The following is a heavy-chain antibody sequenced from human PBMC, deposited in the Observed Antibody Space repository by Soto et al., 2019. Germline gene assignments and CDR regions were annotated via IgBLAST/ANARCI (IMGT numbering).Heavy chain of an antibody. CDR2: IYRGGIT. CDR1: GYSISSGLY. V-gene: IGHV4-38-2*01. D-gene: IGHD1-1*01. J-gene: IGHJ5*02. Sequence: SETLSLTCAVSGYSISSGLYWGCIRQPPGKGLEWIGTIYRGGITYYNPSLKSRVTISIDTSKNHFSLRLSSVTATDTAVYFCAIGNPDWFDPWGQGTLVTVYS. CDR3: AIGNPDWFDP.